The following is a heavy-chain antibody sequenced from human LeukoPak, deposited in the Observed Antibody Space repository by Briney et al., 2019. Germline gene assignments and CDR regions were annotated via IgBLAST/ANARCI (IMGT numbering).Heavy chain of an antibody. J-gene: IGHJ6*02. CDR2: INHSGRT. D-gene: IGHD4-17*01. CDR3: ARDRGLHYFGMDV. Sequence: SETLSLTCAVYGGSFSGYYWSWIRQPPGKGLEWIGEINHSGRTNYNPSLKSRVTISVDTSKNQFSLKLSSVTVADTAVYYCARDRGLHYFGMDVWGQGTTVTVSS. V-gene: IGHV4-34*01. CDR1: GGSFSGYY.